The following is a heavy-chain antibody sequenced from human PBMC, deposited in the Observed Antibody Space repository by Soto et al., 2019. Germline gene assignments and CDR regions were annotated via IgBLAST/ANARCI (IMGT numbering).Heavy chain of an antibody. CDR3: ARDRQQLALFDY. Sequence: GGSLRLSCAASGFTFSSYGMHWVRQAPGKGLEWVAVIWYDGSNKYYADSVKGRFTISRDNSKNTLYLQMNSLRAEDTAVYYCARDRQQLALFDYWGQGTLVTVSS. CDR2: IWYDGSNK. D-gene: IGHD6-6*01. J-gene: IGHJ4*02. CDR1: GFTFSSYG. V-gene: IGHV3-33*08.